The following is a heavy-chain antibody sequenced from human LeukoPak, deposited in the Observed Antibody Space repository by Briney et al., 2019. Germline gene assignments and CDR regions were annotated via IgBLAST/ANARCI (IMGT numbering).Heavy chain of an antibody. Sequence: QPGGSLRLSCAASGFTFSDHWMSWVRQAPGKGLEWVANIKQDGSEKYYVDSVKGRLTISRDNAKNSLFLQMNSLRVEDTAVYYCAREPHIAVVTHFDYWGQGTLVTVSS. D-gene: IGHD6-19*01. CDR3: AREPHIAVVTHFDY. CDR1: GFTFSDHW. V-gene: IGHV3-7*01. J-gene: IGHJ4*02. CDR2: IKQDGSEK.